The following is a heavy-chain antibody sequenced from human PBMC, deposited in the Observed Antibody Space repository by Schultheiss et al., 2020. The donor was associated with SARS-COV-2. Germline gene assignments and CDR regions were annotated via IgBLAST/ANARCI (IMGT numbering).Heavy chain of an antibody. Sequence: GGSLRLSCSASGFTFSSYAMHWVRQAPGKGLEYVSAISSNGGSTYYADSVKGRFTISRDNSKNTLYLQMNSLKTEDTAVYYCTTVLLDTARDYWGQGTLVTVSS. J-gene: IGHJ4*02. CDR1: GFTFSSYA. V-gene: IGHV3-64*04. CDR2: ISSNGGST. D-gene: IGHD5-18*01. CDR3: TTVLLDTARDY.